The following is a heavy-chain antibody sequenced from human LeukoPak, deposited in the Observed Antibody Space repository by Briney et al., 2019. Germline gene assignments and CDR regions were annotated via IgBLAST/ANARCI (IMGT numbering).Heavy chain of an antibody. Sequence: SETLSLTCIVSGGSISSYYWSWIRQPPGKGLEWIGYIYYSGSATYNPSLKSRVTLSVDTSKNQFSLKVNSVTAADTAVYFCARDSRRDGGSYLAPSGLDVWGQGTTVTVSS. CDR2: IYYSGSA. D-gene: IGHD1-26*01. V-gene: IGHV4-59*01. J-gene: IGHJ6*02. CDR3: ARDSRRDGGSYLAPSGLDV. CDR1: GGSISSYY.